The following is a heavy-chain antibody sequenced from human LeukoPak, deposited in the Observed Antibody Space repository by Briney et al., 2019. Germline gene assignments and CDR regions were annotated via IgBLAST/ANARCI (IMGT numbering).Heavy chain of an antibody. Sequence: ASVKVSCKASGYTFTGYYMHWVRQAPGQGLEWMGWINPNSGGANYAQKFQGRVTMTRDTSISTAYMELSRLRSDDTAVYYCARDRGWQLVIDYWGQGTLVTVSS. J-gene: IGHJ4*02. CDR1: GYTFTGYY. V-gene: IGHV1-2*02. CDR2: INPNSGGA. D-gene: IGHD6-6*01. CDR3: ARDRGWQLVIDY.